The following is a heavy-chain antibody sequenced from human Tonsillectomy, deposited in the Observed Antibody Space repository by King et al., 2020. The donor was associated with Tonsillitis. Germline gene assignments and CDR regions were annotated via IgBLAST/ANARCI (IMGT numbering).Heavy chain of an antibody. CDR2: ISWNSGSI. J-gene: IGHJ4*02. V-gene: IGHV3-9*01. D-gene: IGHD1-26*01. CDR1: GFTFDDYA. Sequence: VQLVESGGGLVQPGRSLRLSCAASGFTFDDYAMHWVRQAPGKGLEWVSGISWNSGSIGYADSVKGRFTISRDNAKNSLYLQMNSLRAEDTALYYCAKAPSIVGATYYFDYWGQGTLVTVSS. CDR3: AKAPSIVGATYYFDY.